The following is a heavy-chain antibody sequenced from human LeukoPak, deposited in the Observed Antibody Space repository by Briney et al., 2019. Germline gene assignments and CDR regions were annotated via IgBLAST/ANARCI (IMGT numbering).Heavy chain of an antibody. J-gene: IGHJ6*02. CDR3: ARDSPLYGGNTGGYYYYGMDV. CDR2: ISAYNGNT. V-gene: IGHV1-18*01. D-gene: IGHD4-23*01. CDR1: GYTFTSYG. Sequence: GASVKVSCKASGYTFTSYGISWVRQAPGQGLEWMGWISAYNGNTNYAQKLQGRVTMTTDTSTSTAYMELRSLRSDDAAVYYCARDSPLYGGNTGGYYYYGMDVWGQGTTVTVSS.